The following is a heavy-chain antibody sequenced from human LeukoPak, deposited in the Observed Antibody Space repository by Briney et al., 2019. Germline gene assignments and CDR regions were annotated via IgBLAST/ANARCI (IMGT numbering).Heavy chain of an antibody. CDR3: AGLPWFGELFPLGYFDY. D-gene: IGHD3-10*01. J-gene: IGHJ4*02. Sequence: SGGSLRLSCAASGFTFSSYSMNWVRQAPGKGLEWVSYISSSSSTIYYADSVKGRFTISRDNAKNSLYLQMNSLRAEDTAVYYCAGLPWFGELFPLGYFDYWGQGTLVTVSP. V-gene: IGHV3-48*04. CDR2: ISSSSSTI. CDR1: GFTFSSYS.